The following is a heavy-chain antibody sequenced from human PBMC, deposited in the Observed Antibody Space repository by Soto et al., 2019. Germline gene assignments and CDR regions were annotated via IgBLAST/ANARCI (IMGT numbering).Heavy chain of an antibody. Sequence: QVQLQESGPGLVKPSQTLSLTCTVSGDSISIVDSYWSWIRQPPGKGLEWIGYIYFRGSTYYNPSLKSRVTISLDTSKNQFSLKLSSVTVADTAVYYCVRGRGSFYYYGMDVWGQGTTVTVSS. CDR2: IYFRGST. J-gene: IGHJ6*02. CDR1: GDSISIVDSY. D-gene: IGHD3-10*01. CDR3: VRGRGSFYYYGMDV. V-gene: IGHV4-30-4*01.